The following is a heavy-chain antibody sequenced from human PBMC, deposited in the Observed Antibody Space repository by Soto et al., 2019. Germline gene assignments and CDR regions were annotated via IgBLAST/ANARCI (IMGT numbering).Heavy chain of an antibody. V-gene: IGHV5-51*03. CDR3: ARATGAVAGTVGFDY. D-gene: IGHD6-19*01. CDR1: GYSFTNYW. CDR2: IYPGDSDT. Sequence: EVQLVQSGVEVKEPGESLKISCKASGYSFTNYWIAWVRQMPGKGLEWMGIIYPGDSDTTYNPSFQGQVTISADESISTAYLQWSSLKASDTALYYCARATGAVAGTVGFDYWGQGPLVTVSS. J-gene: IGHJ4*02.